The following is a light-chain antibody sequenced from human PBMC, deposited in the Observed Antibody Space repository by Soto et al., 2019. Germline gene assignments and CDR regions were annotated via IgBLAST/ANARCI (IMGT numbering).Light chain of an antibody. J-gene: IGKJ1*01. CDR2: DTS. Sequence: PGERAVLSCRASQTIANIYLAWYQHKPGRPPRLLIYDTSTRATGTPDRFIGSGSGTDFTLTISRLEPEDFAVYYGQQYSGSPETFGPGTKVEIK. CDR1: QTIANIY. V-gene: IGKV3-20*01. CDR3: QQYSGSPET.